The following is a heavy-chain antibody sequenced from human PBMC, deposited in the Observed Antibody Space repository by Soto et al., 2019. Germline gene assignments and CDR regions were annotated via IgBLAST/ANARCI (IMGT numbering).Heavy chain of an antibody. CDR2: INPNSGGT. CDR1: GYTFTGYY. J-gene: IGHJ6*02. D-gene: IGHD2-21*02. CDR3: ARSRCGGDCYEGYYYYGMGV. V-gene: IGHV1-2*04. Sequence: QVQLVQSGAEVKKPGASVKVSCKASGYTFTGYYMHWVRQAPGQGLEWMGWINPNSGGTNYAQKFQGWVTMTRDTSISTAYMELSRLRSDDTAVYYCARSRCGGDCYEGYYYYGMGVWGQGTTVTVSS.